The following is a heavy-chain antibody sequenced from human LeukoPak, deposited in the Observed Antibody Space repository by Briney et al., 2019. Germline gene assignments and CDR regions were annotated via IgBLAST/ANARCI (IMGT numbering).Heavy chain of an antibody. CDR2: ISGSGGST. J-gene: IGHJ4*02. D-gene: IGHD3-22*01. Sequence: GGSLRLSCTVSGFTFSSYAMSWVRQAPGKGLEWVSAISGSGGSTYYADSVKGRFTISRDNSKNTLYLQMNSLRAEDTAVYYCAKRGGSGYYMYYFDYWGQGTLVTVSS. CDR3: AKRGGSGYYMYYFDY. V-gene: IGHV3-23*01. CDR1: GFTFSSYA.